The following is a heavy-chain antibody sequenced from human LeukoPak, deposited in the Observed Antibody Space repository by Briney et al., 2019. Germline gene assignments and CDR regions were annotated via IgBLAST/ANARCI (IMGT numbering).Heavy chain of an antibody. CDR3: AREGLVMGLSAFDI. D-gene: IGHD1-26*01. CDR2: INHSGST. Sequence: PSETLSLTCAVYGGSFSGYYWSWIRQPPGKGLEWIGEINHSGSTNYNPSLKSRVTISVDTSKNQFSLKLSSVTAADTAVYYCAREGLVMGLSAFDIWGQGTMVTVSS. CDR1: GGSFSGYY. J-gene: IGHJ3*02. V-gene: IGHV4-34*01.